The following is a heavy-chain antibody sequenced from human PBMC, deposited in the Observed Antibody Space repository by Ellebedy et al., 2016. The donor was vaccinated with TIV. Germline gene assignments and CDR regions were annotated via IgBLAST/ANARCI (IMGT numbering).Heavy chain of an antibody. CDR1: GFTFSSYV. Sequence: GGSLRLSCAGSGFTFSSYVMTWVRQAPGKGLEWVSTISGSGDRTYFADSVKGRFTISRDNSKSTLYLHMTSLKAEDTAIYYCAKEIRPMATAYWGQGTLVTVSS. D-gene: IGHD5-12*01. V-gene: IGHV3-23*01. CDR2: ISGSGDRT. CDR3: AKEIRPMATAY. J-gene: IGHJ4*02.